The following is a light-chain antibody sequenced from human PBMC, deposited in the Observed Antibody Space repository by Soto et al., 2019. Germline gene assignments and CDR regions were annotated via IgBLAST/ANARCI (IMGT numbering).Light chain of an antibody. CDR3: SSYTTSSPLV. CDR1: SSDVGGYNY. J-gene: IGLJ3*02. CDR2: EVN. V-gene: IGLV2-14*01. Sequence: QSALNQPASVAGSPGQSITISCTGTSSDVGGYNYVSWYQHHPGKAPKLIIYEVNNRPSGVSNRFSGSKSGNTASLTISGLQAEDEADYYCSSYTTSSPLVFGGGTTLTVL.